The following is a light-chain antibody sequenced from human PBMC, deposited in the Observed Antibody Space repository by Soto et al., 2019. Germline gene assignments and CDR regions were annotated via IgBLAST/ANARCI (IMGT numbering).Light chain of an antibody. CDR2: KAS. CDR3: QQLNSYIT. J-gene: IGKJ5*01. Sequence: DIQMTQTPSSLSASVGDRVTITCQASQNINNYLNWYQQKPGRAPKLLIYKASTLKSGVPSRFSGSGSGTEFTLTISSLQPDDFATYYCQQLNSYITFGQGRLLEVK. V-gene: IGKV1-5*03. CDR1: QNINNY.